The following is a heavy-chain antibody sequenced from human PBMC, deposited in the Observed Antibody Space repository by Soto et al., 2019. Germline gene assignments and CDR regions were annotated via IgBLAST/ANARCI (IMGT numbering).Heavy chain of an antibody. J-gene: IGHJ3*01. CDR3: ARKGYGVAFDA. V-gene: IGHV1-2*02. D-gene: IGHD5-18*01. CDR1: GYIFTDYY. Sequence: ASVKVSCKASGYIFTDYYLHWVRQAPGQGLEWMGWINPATGATKYKQNFEGRLSLTRDTSKSTGFMDLSRLKSDDSATYYCARKGYGVAFDAWAQETLVTV. CDR2: INPATGAT.